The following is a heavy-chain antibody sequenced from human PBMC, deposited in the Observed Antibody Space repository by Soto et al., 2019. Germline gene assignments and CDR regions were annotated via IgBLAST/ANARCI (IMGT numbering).Heavy chain of an antibody. V-gene: IGHV4-30-4*01. J-gene: IGHJ4*02. CDR2: IYYSGST. Sequence: SETLSLTCTVSGGSISSGDYYWSWIRQPPGKGLEWIGYIYYSGSTYYNPSLKSRVTISVDTSKNQFSLKLSSVTAADTAVYYCARGPGWAAAGYWGQGTLVTVSS. CDR1: GGSISSGDYY. D-gene: IGHD6-13*01. CDR3: ARGPGWAAAGY.